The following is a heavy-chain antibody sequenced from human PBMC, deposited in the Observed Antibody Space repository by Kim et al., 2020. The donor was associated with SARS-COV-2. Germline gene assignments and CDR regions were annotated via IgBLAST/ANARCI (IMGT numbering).Heavy chain of an antibody. CDR2: ISGSGGRT. V-gene: IGHV3-23*01. Sequence: GGSLRLSCAASGFTFNTYAMSWVRQAPGKGLEWLSAISGSGGRTYYADSVHGRFTISRDNSKNTLYLQMNSLRAEDTAVYHCAKDGRNDYGDLKYYFDYWGQGTLVTVSS. CDR1: GFTFNTYA. J-gene: IGHJ4*02. D-gene: IGHD4-17*01. CDR3: AKDGRNDYGDLKYYFDY.